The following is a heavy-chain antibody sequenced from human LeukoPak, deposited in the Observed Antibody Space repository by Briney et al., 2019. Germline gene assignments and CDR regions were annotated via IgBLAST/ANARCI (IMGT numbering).Heavy chain of an antibody. Sequence: PGGSLRLSCAASGFTFSSYSMNWVRQAPGKGLEWVSSISSSSSYIYYADSVKGRFTISRDNAKNSLYLQMNSLRAEDTAVYYCASGPRRGIVKVPAVDDLYWGQGTLVTVSS. V-gene: IGHV3-21*01. D-gene: IGHD2-2*01. CDR2: ISSSSSYI. J-gene: IGHJ4*02. CDR1: GFTFSSYS. CDR3: ASGPRRGIVKVPAVDDLY.